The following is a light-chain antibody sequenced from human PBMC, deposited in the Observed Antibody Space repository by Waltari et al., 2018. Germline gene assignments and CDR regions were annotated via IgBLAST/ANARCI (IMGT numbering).Light chain of an antibody. CDR2: TNA. V-gene: IGLV1-40*01. CDR3: QSYDNRLSAVV. J-gene: IGLJ2*01. Sequence: HLLPRSAPKPRIFTNATRPSGVPDRFSGSKSATSASLAITGLQPEDEAHYYCQSYDNRLSAVVFGGGTKLTVL.